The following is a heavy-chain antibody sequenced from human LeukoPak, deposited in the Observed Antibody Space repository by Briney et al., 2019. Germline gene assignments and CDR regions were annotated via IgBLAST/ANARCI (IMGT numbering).Heavy chain of an antibody. D-gene: IGHD1-1*01. CDR1: GYDFSTYW. V-gene: IGHV5-51*01. CDR2: IYPGGSET. Sequence: GESLKISCKGLGYDFSTYWNAWVRQRPGRGLEWMGIIYPGGSETRYDPSFQGQVTISADRSTNTAYLQWSSLKASDTAMYYCARLQPQGYFFDYWGLGTLVTVSS. J-gene: IGHJ4*02. CDR3: ARLQPQGYFFDY.